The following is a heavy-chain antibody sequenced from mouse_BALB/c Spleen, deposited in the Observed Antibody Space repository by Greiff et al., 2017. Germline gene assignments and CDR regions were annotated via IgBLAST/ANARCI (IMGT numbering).Heavy chain of an antibody. V-gene: IGHV5-6*02. CDR1: GFTFSSYG. D-gene: IGHD5-1-1*01. Sequence: DVKLQESGGDLVKPGGSLKLSCAASGFTFSSYGMSWVRQTPDKRLEWVATISSGGSYTYYPDSVKGRFTISRDNAKNTLYLQMSSLKSEDTAMYYCARHTSYAMDYWGQGTSVTVSS. J-gene: IGHJ4*01. CDR3: ARHTSYAMDY. CDR2: ISSGGSYT.